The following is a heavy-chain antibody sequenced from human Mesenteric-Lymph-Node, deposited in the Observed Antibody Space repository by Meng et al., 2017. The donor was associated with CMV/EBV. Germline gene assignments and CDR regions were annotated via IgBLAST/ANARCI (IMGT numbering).Heavy chain of an antibody. Sequence: KDSGYNFTSYAIHWVRQAPGQRLEWMGWSNAGNGDTEYSQNFQGRVTITRDSSASTAYMDLSSLRSEDTAFYYCARSSSSSWYVSDYWGQGTLVTVSS. D-gene: IGHD6-13*01. V-gene: IGHV1-3*01. J-gene: IGHJ4*02. CDR2: SNAGNGDT. CDR1: GYNFTSYA. CDR3: ARSSSSSWYVSDY.